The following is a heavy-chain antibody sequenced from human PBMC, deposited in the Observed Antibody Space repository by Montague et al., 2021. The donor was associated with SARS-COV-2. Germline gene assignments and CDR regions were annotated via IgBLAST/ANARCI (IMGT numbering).Heavy chain of an antibody. V-gene: IGHV4-34*01. CDR2: INHSGST. Sequence: SETLSLTCAVYGGSFSDYYWSWICQPPGKGLERIGEINHSGSTNXNPSLKSRVSISVDTSTNQFSLKLSSVTAADTAVYYCESFLRRVVPVATGHWEKNYYYYMDVWGKGTTVTVSS. CDR3: ESFLRRVVPVATGHWEKNYYYYMDV. CDR1: GGSFSDYY. J-gene: IGHJ6*03. D-gene: IGHD2-2*01.